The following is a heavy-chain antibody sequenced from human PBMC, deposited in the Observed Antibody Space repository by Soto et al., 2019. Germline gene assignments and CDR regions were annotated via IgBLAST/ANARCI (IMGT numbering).Heavy chain of an antibody. CDR2: ISTFNSNT. V-gene: IGHV1-18*04. D-gene: IGHD3-16*01. Sequence: ASVKVSCKASGYNFIGYYIHWVRQAPGQGLEWMGWISTFNSNTKYSEKLQGRVTLTTDTSTSTAYMELRSLRSDDTAVYYCARVDKLGIGSVDYYYGLDVWGPGTTVTVSS. CDR1: GYNFIGYY. CDR3: ARVDKLGIGSVDYYYGLDV. J-gene: IGHJ6*02.